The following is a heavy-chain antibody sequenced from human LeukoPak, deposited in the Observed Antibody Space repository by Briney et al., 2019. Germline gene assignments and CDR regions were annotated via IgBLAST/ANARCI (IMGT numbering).Heavy chain of an antibody. J-gene: IGHJ4*02. CDR3: ATSVSTYRSRFDY. Sequence: GGSLRLSCAASGFTFNRYDMSWVRQAPGKGLEWVSVISHTGYTTYYADSVKGRFTISRDNSKNMLYLQMNGLRAEGTAVYYCATSVSTYRSRFDYWGQGTLVAVSS. CDR2: ISHTGYTT. D-gene: IGHD1-14*01. V-gene: IGHV3-23*01. CDR1: GFTFNRYD.